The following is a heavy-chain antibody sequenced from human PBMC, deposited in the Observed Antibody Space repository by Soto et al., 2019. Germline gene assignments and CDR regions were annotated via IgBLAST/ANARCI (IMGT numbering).Heavy chain of an antibody. V-gene: IGHV3-66*01. CDR2: IYSGGAT. CDR1: GFTVSNNH. CDR3: ARDGTYNWV. Sequence: ESGGGLVQPGGSLRLSCAASGFTVSNNHMRWVRQAPGKGLEWVSLIYSGGATYYADSVKGRFTISRDNSKNTLYLQMNSLRAEDTAVYYCARDGTYNWVGGQGILVTVSS. D-gene: IGHD1-1*01. J-gene: IGHJ4*02.